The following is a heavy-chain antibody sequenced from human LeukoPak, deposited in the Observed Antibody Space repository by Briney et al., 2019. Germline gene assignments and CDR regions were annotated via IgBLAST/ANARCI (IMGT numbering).Heavy chain of an antibody. CDR1: GGSISNNNYY. Sequence: SETLSLTCTVSGGSISNNNYYWGWIRQPPGKGLEWIGSMYYSGSTYYNPSLKSRVTISVDTSKNQFSLKLSSVTAADTSVYYCRGYSYGMGFDYWGQGTLVTVSS. J-gene: IGHJ4*02. D-gene: IGHD5-18*01. CDR2: MYYSGST. V-gene: IGHV4-39*01. CDR3: RGYSYGMGFDY.